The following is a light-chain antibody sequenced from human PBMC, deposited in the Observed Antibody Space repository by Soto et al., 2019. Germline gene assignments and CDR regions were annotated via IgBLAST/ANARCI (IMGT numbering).Light chain of an antibody. V-gene: IGKV3-20*01. CDR1: QSVTSSY. Sequence: EIVLTQSPGTLSLSPGERATLSCRASQSVTSSYLAWYQQNPGQAPTLLMRGASSRATGTPDRFSGGGSGTDFTLPISRLEPAAFAVYYCQQYGSSFTWTFGQGTKVDIK. CDR3: QQYGSSFTWT. J-gene: IGKJ1*01. CDR2: GAS.